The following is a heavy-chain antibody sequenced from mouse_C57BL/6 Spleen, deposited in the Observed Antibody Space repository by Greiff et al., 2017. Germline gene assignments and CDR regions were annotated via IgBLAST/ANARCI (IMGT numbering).Heavy chain of an antibody. V-gene: IGHV1-53*01. D-gene: IGHD1-1*01. J-gene: IGHJ3*01. CDR3: SRDGYYYGSSAWFAY. Sequence: VQLQQPGTELVKPGASVKLSCKASGYTFTSYWMHWVKQRPGQGLEWIGNINPSNGGTNYNEQFKSKATLPVDKSSSAAYMLLSSLTSDDSAVYYGSRDGYYYGSSAWFAYWGQGTLVTVSA. CDR2: INPSNGGT. CDR1: GYTFTSYW.